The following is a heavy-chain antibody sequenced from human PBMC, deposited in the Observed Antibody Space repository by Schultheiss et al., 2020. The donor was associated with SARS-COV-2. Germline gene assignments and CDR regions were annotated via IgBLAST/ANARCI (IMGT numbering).Heavy chain of an antibody. CDR1: GGSISSYY. Sequence: SQTLSLTCTVSGGSISSYYWSWIRQPPGKGLEWIGYIYHSGSTNYNPSLKSRVTISVDTSKNQFSLKLSSVTAADTAVYYCARVQATRSPYYYYGMDLWGQGTTVTVSS. CDR2: IYHSGST. D-gene: IGHD2-15*01. J-gene: IGHJ6*02. V-gene: IGHV4-59*01. CDR3: ARVQATRSPYYYYGMDL.